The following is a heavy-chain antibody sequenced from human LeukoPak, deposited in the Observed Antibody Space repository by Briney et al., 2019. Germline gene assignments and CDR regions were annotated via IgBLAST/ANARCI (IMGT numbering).Heavy chain of an antibody. D-gene: IGHD3-22*01. V-gene: IGHV5-51*01. J-gene: IGHJ5*02. Sequence: GESLKISCKGSGYSFTSYWIGWVRQMPGKGLEWTGIIYPGDSDTRYSPSFQGQVTISADKSISTAYLQWSSLKASDTAMYYCARQYYDSSGYYPYNWFDPWGQGTLVTVSS. CDR3: ARQYYDSSGYYPYNWFDP. CDR1: GYSFTSYW. CDR2: IYPGDSDT.